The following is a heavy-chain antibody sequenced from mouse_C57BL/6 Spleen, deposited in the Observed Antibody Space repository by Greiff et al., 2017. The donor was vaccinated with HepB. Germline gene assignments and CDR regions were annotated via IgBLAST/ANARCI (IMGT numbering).Heavy chain of an antibody. D-gene: IGHD1-1*01. CDR3: AREDYGSVWYFDV. CDR2: IDPNSGGT. Sequence: QVQLKQPGAELVKPGASVKLSCKASGYTFTSYWMHWVKQRPGRGLEWIGRIDPNSGGTKYNEKFKSKATLTVDKPSSTAYMQLSSLTSEDSAVYYCAREDYGSVWYFDVWGTGTTVTVSS. J-gene: IGHJ1*03. CDR1: GYTFTSYW. V-gene: IGHV1-72*01.